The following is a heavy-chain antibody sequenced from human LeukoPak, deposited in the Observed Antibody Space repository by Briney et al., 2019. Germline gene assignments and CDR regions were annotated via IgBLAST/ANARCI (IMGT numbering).Heavy chain of an antibody. D-gene: IGHD6-13*01. Sequence: GGSLRLSCAASGFTFSSYAMSWVRQAPGKELEWVSAVSGSGGSTYYADSVKGRFTISRDNSKNTLYLQMNSLRAEDTAVYYCAKDWIAPAGTCYYMDVWGKGTTVTVSS. CDR3: AKDWIAPAGTCYYMDV. CDR2: VSGSGGST. J-gene: IGHJ6*03. V-gene: IGHV3-23*01. CDR1: GFTFSSYA.